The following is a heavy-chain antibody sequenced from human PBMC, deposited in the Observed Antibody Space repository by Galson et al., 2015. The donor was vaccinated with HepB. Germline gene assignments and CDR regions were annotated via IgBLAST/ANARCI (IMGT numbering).Heavy chain of an antibody. CDR1: GGSFDSYY. D-gene: IGHD1-7*01. J-gene: IGHJ4*02. CDR2: ISVSEST. Sequence: ETLSLTCTVSGGSFDSYYWSWIRQPAGKGLEWIGRISVSESTKYNPSLKSRVSMSIDRSKKHFSLKLSSLTAADTAVYYCARDVDGNYLFDFWGRGTLVTVSS. CDR3: ARDVDGNYLFDF. V-gene: IGHV4-4*07.